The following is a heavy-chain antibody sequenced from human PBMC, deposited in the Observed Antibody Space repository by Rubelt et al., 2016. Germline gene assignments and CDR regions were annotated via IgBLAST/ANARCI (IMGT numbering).Heavy chain of an antibody. V-gene: IGHV2-5*02. CDR1: GFSLSTSGVG. Sequence: QITLKESGPTLVKPTQTLTLTCTFSGFSLSTSGVGVGWFRQPPGAALEWLALIYWDDDSKYSPSLKRRLAITKDTSKNQVVLTMTNRDPVDTATYYCAHYKATIRGNWFDPWGQGTLVTVSS. D-gene: IGHD3-3*02. CDR3: AHYKATIRGNWFDP. CDR2: IYWDDDS. J-gene: IGHJ5*02.